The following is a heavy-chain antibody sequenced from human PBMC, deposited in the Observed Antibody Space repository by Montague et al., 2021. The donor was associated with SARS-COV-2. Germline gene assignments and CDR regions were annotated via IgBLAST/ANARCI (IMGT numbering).Heavy chain of an antibody. CDR1: GGSISSGSYY. CDR3: ARDIAVAGLFDY. CDR2: ISISGST. D-gene: IGHD6-19*01. V-gene: IGHV4-61*02. Sequence: TLSLTCTVSGGSISSGSYYWSWIRQPAGKGLEWIGRISISGSTNYNPHLKSRVTISVDTSKNQFSLKLSSVTAADTAVYYCARDIAVAGLFDYWGQGTLVTVSS. J-gene: IGHJ4*02.